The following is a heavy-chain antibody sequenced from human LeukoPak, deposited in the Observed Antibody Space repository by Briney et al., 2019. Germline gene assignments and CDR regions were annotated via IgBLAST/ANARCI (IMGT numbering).Heavy chain of an antibody. CDR1: GFTFSRYG. CDR3: AKDDAWIRFGE. Sequence: GGSLRLSCAASGFTFSRYGMHWVRQTPGKGLEWVAVISYDASNKYYADSVKGRFTISRDNSKKTLYLEVSSLTGEDTAVYYCAKDDAWIRFGEWSQGTLVTVSS. D-gene: IGHD3-10*01. CDR2: ISYDASNK. J-gene: IGHJ4*02. V-gene: IGHV3-30*18.